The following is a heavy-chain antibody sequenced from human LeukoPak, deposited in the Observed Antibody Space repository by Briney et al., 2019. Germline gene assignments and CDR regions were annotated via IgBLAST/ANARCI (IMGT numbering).Heavy chain of an antibody. CDR3: ARSTGYSGYAY. CDR1: GFTFSSYS. CDR2: ISGSGYTI. V-gene: IGHV3-48*01. J-gene: IGHJ4*02. D-gene: IGHD5-12*01. Sequence: GGSLRLSCAASGFTFSSYSMNWVRQAPGKGLEWVSYISGSGYTIYYAASVKGRFTISRDNAKNSLYLQMSSLRAEDTAVYYCARSTGYSGYAYWGQGTLVTVSS.